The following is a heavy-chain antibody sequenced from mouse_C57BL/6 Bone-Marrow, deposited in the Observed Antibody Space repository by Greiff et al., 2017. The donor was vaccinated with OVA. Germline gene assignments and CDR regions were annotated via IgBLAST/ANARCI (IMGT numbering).Heavy chain of an antibody. D-gene: IGHD2-4*01. CDR3: TSIYYDYDEGFAY. Sequence: VQLQQSGAELVRPGASVKLSCTASGFNIKDDYMHWVKQRPEQGLEWIGWIDPENGDTEYASKFQGKATITADTSSNTAYLQLSSLTSEDTAVYYCTSIYYDYDEGFAYWGQGTLVTVSA. V-gene: IGHV14-4*01. CDR2: IDPENGDT. J-gene: IGHJ3*01. CDR1: GFNIKDDY.